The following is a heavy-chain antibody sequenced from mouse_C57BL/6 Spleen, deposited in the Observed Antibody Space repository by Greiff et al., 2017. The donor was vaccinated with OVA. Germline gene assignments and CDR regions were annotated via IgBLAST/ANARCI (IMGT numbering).Heavy chain of an antibody. CDR3: ARRVTTDWYFDV. V-gene: IGHV1-76*01. J-gene: IGHJ1*03. CDR2: IYPGSGNT. Sequence: VQLQQSGAELVRPGASVKLSCKASGYTFTDYYINWVKQRPGQGLEWIARIYPGSGNTYYNEKFKGKATLTAEKSSSTAYMQLSSLTSEDSAVYFCARRVTTDWYFDVWGTGTTVTVSS. CDR1: GYTFTDYY. D-gene: IGHD2-13*01.